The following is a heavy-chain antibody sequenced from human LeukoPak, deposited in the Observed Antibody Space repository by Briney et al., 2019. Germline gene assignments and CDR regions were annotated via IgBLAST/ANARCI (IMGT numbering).Heavy chain of an antibody. CDR1: GGSISSYY. Sequence: SETLSLTCTVSGGSISSYYWSWIRQPPGKGLEWIGYIYYSGSTNYNPSLKSRITISVDTSKNQFSLKLSSVTAADTAVYYCARVRAGTSSYGMDVWGQGTTVTVSS. CDR2: IYYSGST. V-gene: IGHV4-59*01. CDR3: ARVRAGTSSYGMDV. D-gene: IGHD6-13*01. J-gene: IGHJ6*02.